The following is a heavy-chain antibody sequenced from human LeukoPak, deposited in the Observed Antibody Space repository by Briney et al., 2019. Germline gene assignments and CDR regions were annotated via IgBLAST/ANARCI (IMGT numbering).Heavy chain of an antibody. V-gene: IGHV3-30-3*01. CDR3: AREVTVAGTRWFDP. J-gene: IGHJ5*02. Sequence: PGGSLRLSCAASGFTFSSYAMHWVRQAPGKGLEWVAVISYDGSNIYYADSVKGRFTISRDNAKNSLYLQMNSLRAEDTAVYYCAREVTVAGTRWFDPWSQGTLVTVSS. D-gene: IGHD6-19*01. CDR1: GFTFSSYA. CDR2: ISYDGSNI.